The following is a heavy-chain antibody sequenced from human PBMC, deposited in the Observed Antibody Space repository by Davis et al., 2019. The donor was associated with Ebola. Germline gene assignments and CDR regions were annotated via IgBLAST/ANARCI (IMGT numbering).Heavy chain of an antibody. CDR2: IYHSGST. CDR3: ARANSYHPFDI. CDR1: GGSISSGGYS. V-gene: IGHV4-30-2*01. J-gene: IGHJ3*02. D-gene: IGHD4-23*01. Sequence: PSETLSLTCAVSGGSISSGGYSWSWIRQPPGKGLEWIGYIYHSGSTYYNPSLKSRVHISVDRSKNQFSLKLSSVTAADTAVYYCARANSYHPFDIWGQGTMVTVSS.